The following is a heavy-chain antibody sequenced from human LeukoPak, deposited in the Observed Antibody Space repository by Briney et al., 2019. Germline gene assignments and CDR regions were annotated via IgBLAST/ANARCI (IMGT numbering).Heavy chain of an antibody. V-gene: IGHV4-34*01. CDR1: GGSFSGYY. Sequence: PSETLSLTCAVYGGSFSGYYWSWIRQPPGKGLEWIGEINHSGSTNYNPSLKGRVTISVDTSKNQFSLKLSSVTAADTAVYYCARAQTRFWSGYVFQHWGQGTLVTVSS. D-gene: IGHD3-3*01. J-gene: IGHJ1*01. CDR3: ARAQTRFWSGYVFQH. CDR2: INHSGST.